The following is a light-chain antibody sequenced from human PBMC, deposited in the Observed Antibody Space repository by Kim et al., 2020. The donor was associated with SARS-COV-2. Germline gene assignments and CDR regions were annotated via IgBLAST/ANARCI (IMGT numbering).Light chain of an antibody. Sequence: SYELTQSPSVSVAPGKTARITCGGNNIGSKSVHWYQQKPGQAPVLVIYYDSDRHSGIPERFSGSNSGNTATLTISRVEAGDEADYYCQVWDSSSDHPVFGGGTKVTVL. V-gene: IGLV3-21*04. J-gene: IGLJ3*02. CDR3: QVWDSSSDHPV. CDR1: NIGSKS. CDR2: YDS.